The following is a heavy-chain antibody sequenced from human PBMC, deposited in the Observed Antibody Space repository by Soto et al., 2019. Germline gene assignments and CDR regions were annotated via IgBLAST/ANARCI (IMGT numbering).Heavy chain of an antibody. V-gene: IGHV4-31*03. CDR3: AGGPSEYYFDS. J-gene: IGHJ4*02. CDR1: GGSINTGGHY. CDR2: IYYSGTT. D-gene: IGHD1-26*01. Sequence: PSETLSLTCSVSGGSINTGGHYWGWIRQHPGKGLEWIGYIYYSGTTYYNPSLKSRLTISLDTSENHFSLKLTSVTAADTAVYYCAGGPSEYYFDSWGQGALVTV.